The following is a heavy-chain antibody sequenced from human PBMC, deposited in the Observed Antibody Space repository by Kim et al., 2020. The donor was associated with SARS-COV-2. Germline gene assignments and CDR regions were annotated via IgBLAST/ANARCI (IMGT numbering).Heavy chain of an antibody. CDR2: INPSGGST. D-gene: IGHD3-3*01. CDR1: GYTFTSYY. CDR3: ARDGDGVRFLEWLLFGGWFDP. V-gene: IGHV1-46*01. J-gene: IGHJ5*02. Sequence: ASVKVSCKASGYTFTSYYMHWVRQAPGQGLEWMGIINPSGGSTSYAQKFQGRVTMTRDTSTSTVYMELSSLRSEDTAVYYCARDGDGVRFLEWLLFGGWFDPWGQGTLVTVSS.